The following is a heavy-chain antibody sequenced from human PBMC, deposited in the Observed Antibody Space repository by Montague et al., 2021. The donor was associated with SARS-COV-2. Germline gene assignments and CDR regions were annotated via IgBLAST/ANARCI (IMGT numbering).Heavy chain of an antibody. V-gene: IGHV4-34*01. Sequence: SETLSLTCAVYDGSFSGYYWSWIRQPPGKGLEWIGEINHSGSTNYNPSLKSRVTISVDTSKNQFSLKLSSVTAADTAVYYCARDDFRWDFDCWGLGTLVTVSS. J-gene: IGHJ4*02. D-gene: IGHD2/OR15-2a*01. CDR1: DGSFSGYY. CDR3: ARDDFRWDFDC. CDR2: INHSGST.